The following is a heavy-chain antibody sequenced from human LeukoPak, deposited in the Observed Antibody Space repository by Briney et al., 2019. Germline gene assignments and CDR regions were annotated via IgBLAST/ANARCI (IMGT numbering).Heavy chain of an antibody. CDR2: ISSNGGST. V-gene: IGHV3-64*01. CDR3: ARQGVPAPYYYYMDV. Sequence: PGGSLRLSCAASGFTFSSYAMHWVRQAPGKGLEYVSAISSNGGSTYYANSVKGRFTISRDNSKNTLYLQMGGLRAEDMAVYYCARQGVPAPYYYYMDVWGKGTTVTVSS. J-gene: IGHJ6*03. D-gene: IGHD3-16*01. CDR1: GFTFSSYA.